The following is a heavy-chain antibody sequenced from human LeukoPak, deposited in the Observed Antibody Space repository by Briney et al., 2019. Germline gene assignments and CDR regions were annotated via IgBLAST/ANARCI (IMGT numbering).Heavy chain of an antibody. J-gene: IGHJ4*02. CDR1: GFTFSDYY. D-gene: IGHD3-10*01. Sequence: GGSLRLSCAASGFTFSDYYMSWIRQAPGKGLEWVSYISSSGSTIYYADSVKGRFTISRDNVKNSLYLQMNSLRAEDTAVYYCARTPITGVTTYYFDYWGQGTLVTVSS. CDR3: ARTPITGVTTYYFDY. V-gene: IGHV3-11*01. CDR2: ISSSGSTI.